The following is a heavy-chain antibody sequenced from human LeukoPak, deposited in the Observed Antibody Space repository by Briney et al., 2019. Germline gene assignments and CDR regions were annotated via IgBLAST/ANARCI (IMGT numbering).Heavy chain of an antibody. CDR2: INTNTGNP. V-gene: IGHV7-4-1*02. CDR1: GYTFTSYA. J-gene: IGHJ4*02. CDR3: AREPPEVGQQWELLQGDY. Sequence: ASVKVSCKASGYTFTSYAMNWVRQAPGQGLEWMGWINTNTGNPTYAQGFTGRFVFSLDTSVSTAYLQISSLKAEDTAVYYCAREPPEVGQQWELLQGDYWGQGTLVTVSS. D-gene: IGHD1-26*01.